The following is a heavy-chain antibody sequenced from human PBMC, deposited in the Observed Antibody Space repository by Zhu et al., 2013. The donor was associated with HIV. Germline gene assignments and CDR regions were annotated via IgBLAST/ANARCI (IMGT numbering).Heavy chain of an antibody. CDR3: ARDDSSGYRY. V-gene: IGHV3-74*01. J-gene: IGHJ4*02. D-gene: IGHD3-22*01. CDR2: VNPDGSST. Sequence: EVQLVESGGDLAQPGGSLRLSCAASGLTLSRHWMHWVRQAPGKGLVWVARVNPDGSSTSYADSVKGRFTVSRDNAKNTLYLQMNSLKAEDTAVYYCARDDSSGYRYWGQGTLGHRLL. CDR1: GLTLSRHW.